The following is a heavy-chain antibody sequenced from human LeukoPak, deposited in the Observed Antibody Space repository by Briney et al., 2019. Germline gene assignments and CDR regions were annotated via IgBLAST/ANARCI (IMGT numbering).Heavy chain of an antibody. J-gene: IGHJ6*02. V-gene: IGHV3-11*01. D-gene: IGHD7-27*01. CDR3: ARTLGDYGAMDV. CDR1: GFIFSDYG. CDR2: ISSSGSTI. Sequence: GRSLRLSCAASGFIFSDYGMHWVRQAPGKGLEWVSYISSSGSTIYYADSVKGRFTISRDNAKNSLYLQMNSLRAEDTAVYYCARTLGDYGAMDVWGQGTTVTVSS.